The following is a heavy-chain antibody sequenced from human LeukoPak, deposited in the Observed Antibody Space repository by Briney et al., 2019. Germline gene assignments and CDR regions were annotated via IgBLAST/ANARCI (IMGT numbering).Heavy chain of an antibody. CDR3: ARDREYYYMDV. J-gene: IGHJ6*03. D-gene: IGHD5-24*01. Sequence: GGSLRLSCAASGFTFSSYGMHWVRQAPGKGLEWVAVIPYDGSNKYYADSVKGRFTISRDNSKNTLYLQMNSLRAEDTAVYYCARDREYYYMDVWGKGTTVTVSS. CDR2: IPYDGSNK. CDR1: GFTFSSYG. V-gene: IGHV3-30*03.